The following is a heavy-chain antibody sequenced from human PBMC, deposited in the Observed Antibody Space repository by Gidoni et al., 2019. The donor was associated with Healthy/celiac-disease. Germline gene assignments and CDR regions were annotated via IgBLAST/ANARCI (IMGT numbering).Heavy chain of an antibody. CDR3: ARVRGVGATLRMPNYWYFDL. D-gene: IGHD1-26*01. Sequence: QLQLQESGPGLVKPSETLSLTCTVSGGSISSSSYYWGWIRQPPGKGLEWIGSIYYSGSTYYNPSLKSRVTISVDTSKNQFSLKLSSVTAADTAVYYCARVRGVGATLRMPNYWYFDLWGRGTLVTVSS. J-gene: IGHJ2*01. V-gene: IGHV4-39*07. CDR1: GGSISSSSYY. CDR2: IYYSGST.